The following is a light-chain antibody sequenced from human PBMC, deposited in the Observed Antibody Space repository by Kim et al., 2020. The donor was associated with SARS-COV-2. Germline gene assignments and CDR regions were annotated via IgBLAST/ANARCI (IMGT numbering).Light chain of an antibody. CDR2: KAS. J-gene: IGKJ1*01. V-gene: IGKV1-5*03. CDR1: QSISSW. Sequence: ASVGDRVTITCRASQSISSWLAWYQQKPGKAPKFLIYKASNLESGVPSRFSGSGSGTEFSLTIISLQPEDFATYYCQQYNAYPWTFGQGTKVDIK. CDR3: QQYNAYPWT.